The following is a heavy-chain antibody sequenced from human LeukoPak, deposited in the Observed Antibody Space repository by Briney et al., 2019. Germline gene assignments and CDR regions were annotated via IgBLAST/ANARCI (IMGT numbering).Heavy chain of an antibody. CDR2: IYYSGST. CDR3: ASPGGASALYAFDI. CDR1: GGSISSYY. D-gene: IGHD1-26*01. J-gene: IGHJ3*02. Sequence: TSETLSLTCTVSGGSISSYYWSWIRQPPGKGLEWIGYIYYSGSTNYNPSLKSRVTISVDRSKNQFSLKLSSVTAADTAVYYCASPGGASALYAFDIWGQGTMVTVSS. V-gene: IGHV4-59*12.